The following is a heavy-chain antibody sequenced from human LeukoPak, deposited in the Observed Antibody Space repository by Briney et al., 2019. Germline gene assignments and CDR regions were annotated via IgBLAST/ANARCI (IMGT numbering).Heavy chain of an antibody. Sequence: GASVKVSCKASGYTFTTYAMNWVRQAPGQGLEWMGWINPNSGGTNYAQKFQGRVTMTRDTSISTAYMELSRLRSDDTAVYYCASSGSSSSGRVFYWGQGTLVTVSS. J-gene: IGHJ4*02. CDR3: ASSGSSSSGRVFY. V-gene: IGHV1-2*02. D-gene: IGHD6-6*01. CDR2: INPNSGGT. CDR1: GYTFTTYA.